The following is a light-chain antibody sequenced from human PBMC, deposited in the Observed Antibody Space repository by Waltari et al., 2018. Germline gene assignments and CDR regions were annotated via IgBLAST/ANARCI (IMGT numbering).Light chain of an antibody. CDR2: DVS. Sequence: QSALTHPASVSGSSGQSTTISCTGTGSAVGSYVYVPWYQQHPGKGPKLMIFDVSNRPSGVSNRFSGSKSGNTASLTISGLQAEDEADYYCSSYTSSGTVIFGGGTKLTVL. CDR1: GSAVGSYVY. CDR3: SSYTSSGTVI. J-gene: IGLJ2*01. V-gene: IGLV2-14*03.